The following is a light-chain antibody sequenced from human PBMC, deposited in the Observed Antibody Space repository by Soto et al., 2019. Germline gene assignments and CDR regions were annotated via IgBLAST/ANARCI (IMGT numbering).Light chain of an antibody. CDR2: DVS. Sequence: DIKMTQSLSTVSASVRDSVTITCRASQSITTWLAWYQQRPGKAPKLLIYDVSSLQSGVPSRFSGSGSGTEFTLTISSLQPDDFATYYCQHYKMYSPWTFGQGTKVDI. CDR1: QSITTW. V-gene: IGKV1-5*01. J-gene: IGKJ1*01. CDR3: QHYKMYSPWT.